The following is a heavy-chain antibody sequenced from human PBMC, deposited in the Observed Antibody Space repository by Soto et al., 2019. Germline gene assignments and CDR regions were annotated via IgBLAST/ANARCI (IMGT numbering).Heavy chain of an antibody. CDR3: AREKVGAVDL. V-gene: IGHV1-8*01. J-gene: IGHJ4*02. Sequence: QVQLVQSGAEVKKPGASVKVSCKASGYTFTSYDINWLRQATGQGLEWMGWTHPNSGNTGYTQEFQGRVTITRNPSISTAYMGLSSLSSVGTAVYYCAREKVGAVDLWGQGTLVSVSS. CDR1: GYTFTSYD. D-gene: IGHD1-26*01. CDR2: THPNSGNT.